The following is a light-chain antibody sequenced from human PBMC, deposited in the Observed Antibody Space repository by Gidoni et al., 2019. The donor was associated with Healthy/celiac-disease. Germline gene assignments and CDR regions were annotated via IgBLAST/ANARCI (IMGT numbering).Light chain of an antibody. CDR2: GAS. J-gene: IGKJ4*01. CDR3: QQYCSSLT. CDR1: QSVSSSY. Sequence: EIVLTQSPGTLSLSPGERATLSCRASQSVSSSYLAWYQQKPGQAPRLLIYGASSKATGLPDRFKCSWFGKDFTSPLSRLEAGDFAVYFLQQYCSSLTFGGGTKVEIK. V-gene: IGKV3-20*01.